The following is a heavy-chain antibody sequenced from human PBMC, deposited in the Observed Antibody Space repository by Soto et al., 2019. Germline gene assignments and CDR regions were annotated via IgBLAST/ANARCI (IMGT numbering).Heavy chain of an antibody. D-gene: IGHD3-16*01. V-gene: IGHV1-18*01. J-gene: IGHJ6*02. CDR1: GYTFTSYG. CDR3: TRMGDVPYYYYGMDV. Sequence: QVQLVQSGAEVKKPGASVKVSCKASGYTFTSYGITWVRQAPGQGLEWLGWINGYNGNTNYAQKPQGRVTMTTVTSTSTAYMERRSLRSDDTAVYYCTRMGDVPYYYYGMDVWGQGTTVTVSS. CDR2: INGYNGNT.